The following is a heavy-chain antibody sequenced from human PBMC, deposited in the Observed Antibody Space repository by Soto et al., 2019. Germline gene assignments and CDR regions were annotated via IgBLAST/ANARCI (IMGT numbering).Heavy chain of an antibody. CDR2: ISGYNGNT. CDR1: CYTFPSYG. V-gene: IGHV1-18*01. D-gene: IGHD2-15*01. Sequence: ASVKVSCKASCYTFPSYGISWVRQAPGQGLEWMGWISGYNGNTNYAQMLQGRVTMTTDTSTSTAYMELRSLRSDDTAVYYCARDDCSGGSCYRPLDYWGQGALVTVSS. CDR3: ARDDCSGGSCYRPLDY. J-gene: IGHJ4*02.